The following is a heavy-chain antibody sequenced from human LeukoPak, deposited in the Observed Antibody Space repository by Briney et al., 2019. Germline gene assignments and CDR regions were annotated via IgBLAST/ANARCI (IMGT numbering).Heavy chain of an antibody. J-gene: IGHJ4*02. V-gene: IGHV3-21*01. CDR1: GFTFSSYS. CDR3: ARDRIAVDGYSRGLRY. CDR2: ISSSSSYI. D-gene: IGHD6-19*01. Sequence: GGSLRLSCAASGFTFSSYSMNWVRQAPGKGLEWVSSISSSSSYIYYADSVKGRFIISRDNAKNSLYLQMNSLRAEDTAVYYCARDRIAVDGYSRGLRYWGQGTLVTVSS.